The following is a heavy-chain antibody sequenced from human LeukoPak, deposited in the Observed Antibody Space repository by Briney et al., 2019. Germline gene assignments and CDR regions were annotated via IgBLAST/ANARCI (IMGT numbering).Heavy chain of an antibody. J-gene: IGHJ4*02. D-gene: IGHD1-26*01. CDR3: AKDVGKWESLHFFDY. V-gene: IGHV3-23*01. Sequence: GGSLRLSCLTSGFTFSTNAMSWVRQAPGKGLEWISGISGSGASTYYADSVTGRFTISRDNSRNTLYRQMNSLRGDDTAVYYCAKDVGKWESLHFFDYWGQGTLVTVSS. CDR1: GFTFSTNA. CDR2: ISGSGAST.